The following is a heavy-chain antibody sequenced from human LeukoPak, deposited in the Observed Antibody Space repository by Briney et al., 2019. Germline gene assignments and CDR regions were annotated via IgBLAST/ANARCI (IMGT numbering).Heavy chain of an antibody. CDR2: VSGSGGST. D-gene: IGHD1-26*01. CDR3: AKGSQWELRYYSDY. V-gene: IGHV3-23*01. J-gene: IGHJ4*02. CDR1: GFTFSSYS. Sequence: GGSLRLSCAASGFTFSSYSMNWVRQAPGKGLEWVSAVSGSGGSTYYADSVKGRFTISRDNSKNTLYLQMNSLRAEDTAVYYCAKGSQWELRYYSDYWGQGTLVTVSS.